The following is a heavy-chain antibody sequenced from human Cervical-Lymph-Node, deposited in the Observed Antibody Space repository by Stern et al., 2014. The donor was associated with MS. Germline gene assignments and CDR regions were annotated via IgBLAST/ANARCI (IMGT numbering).Heavy chain of an antibody. CDR2: IWYDGSNK. CDR1: GFTFSSYG. CDR3: ARDSDKYSYGSHFDY. V-gene: IGHV3-33*01. D-gene: IGHD5-18*01. J-gene: IGHJ4*02. Sequence: VQLLESGGGVVQPGRSLRLSCAASGFTFSSYGMHWVRQAPGKGLEWVAGIWYDGSNKYYAGSVKGRFTISRDNSKNTLYLQMNSLRAEDTAVYYCARDSDKYSYGSHFDYWGQGTLVTVSS.